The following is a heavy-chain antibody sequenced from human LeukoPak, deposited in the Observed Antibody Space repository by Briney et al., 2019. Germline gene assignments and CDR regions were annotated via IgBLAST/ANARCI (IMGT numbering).Heavy chain of an antibody. Sequence: PGGSLRLSCVGSGFNFGTYWMTWVRQAPGKGLEWVANIKQDGSEKYYVDSVKGRFTISRDNAKNSLYLQMNSLRAEDTAVYYCARWLELMRNFDWWGQGTLVTVSS. CDR3: ARWLELMRNFDW. CDR1: GFNFGTYW. J-gene: IGHJ4*02. V-gene: IGHV3-7*01. CDR2: IKQDGSEK. D-gene: IGHD5-24*01.